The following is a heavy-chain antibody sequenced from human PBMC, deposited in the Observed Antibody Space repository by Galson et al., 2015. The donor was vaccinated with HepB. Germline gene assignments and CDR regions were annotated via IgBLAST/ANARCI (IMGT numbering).Heavy chain of an antibody. CDR2: ISSGGINI. CDR1: GFGFSGYY. J-gene: IGHJ4*02. Sequence: SLRLSCAASGFGFSGYYMSWIRQAPGKGLQWISCISSGGINIYYADSVKGRFTISRDNANNSLYLQMNSLRAEDTAVYYCARAAAGGNYFDYWGQGTLVTVSS. CDR3: ARAAAGGNYFDY. D-gene: IGHD6-13*01. V-gene: IGHV3-11*01.